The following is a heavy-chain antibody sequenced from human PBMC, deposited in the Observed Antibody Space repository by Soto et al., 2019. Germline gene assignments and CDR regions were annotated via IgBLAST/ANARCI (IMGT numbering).Heavy chain of an antibody. Sequence: SETLSLTCTVSGASITGSFFWSWIRQPAGKGLEWIGRFSLSGTTNYNPSLRSRVTMSADVSKNQFSLRLTSVTAADTALYYWARGMTAHGAPGWYYFVSCGQGTMVTVYS. CDR2: FSLSGTT. D-gene: IGHD6-19*01. J-gene: IGHJ4*02. V-gene: IGHV4-4*07. CDR1: GASITGSFF. CDR3: ARGMTAHGAPGWYYFVS.